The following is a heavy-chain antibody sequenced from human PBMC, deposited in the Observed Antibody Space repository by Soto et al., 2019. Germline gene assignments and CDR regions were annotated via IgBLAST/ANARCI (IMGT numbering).Heavy chain of an antibody. Sequence: PFETLSLTCTVSGGSISSYYWSWIRQPPGKGLEWIGYIYYSGSTNYNPSLKSRVTISVDTSKNQFSLKLSSATAADTAVYYCARSYYDFWSGYYRENNWFDPWGQGTLVTVSS. CDR3: ARSYYDFWSGYYRENNWFDP. CDR1: GGSISSYY. CDR2: IYYSGST. J-gene: IGHJ5*02. D-gene: IGHD3-3*01. V-gene: IGHV4-59*01.